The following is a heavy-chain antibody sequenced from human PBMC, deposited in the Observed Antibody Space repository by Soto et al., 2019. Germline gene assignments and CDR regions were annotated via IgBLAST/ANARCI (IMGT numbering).Heavy chain of an antibody. Sequence: ASVKVSCKAAGETFTGYYMHWLRRAPGQGLEWMGWINPNSGGTNYAQKFQGRVTMTRDTSISTAYMELSRLRSDDTAVYYCVGAGYGDPFNWFDPWGQGTLVTVSS. V-gene: IGHV1-2*02. CDR3: VGAGYGDPFNWFDP. CDR2: INPNSGGT. D-gene: IGHD4-17*01. CDR1: GETFTGYY. J-gene: IGHJ5*02.